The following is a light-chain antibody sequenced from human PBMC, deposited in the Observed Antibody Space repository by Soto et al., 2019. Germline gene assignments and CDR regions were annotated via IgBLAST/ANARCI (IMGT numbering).Light chain of an antibody. CDR2: GAS. V-gene: IGKV3-15*01. Sequence: EIVMTQSPATLSVSPGERATLSCRASQSVSSNLAWYQQKPGQAPRLLIYGASTRATGIPARFSGSGAGTEFILTISSLQSEDFAVYYCQQYNNWLWTFGRGTKVDIK. CDR3: QQYNNWLWT. J-gene: IGKJ1*01. CDR1: QSVSSN.